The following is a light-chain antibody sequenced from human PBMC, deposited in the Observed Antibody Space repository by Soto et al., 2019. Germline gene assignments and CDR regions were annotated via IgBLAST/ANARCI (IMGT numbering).Light chain of an antibody. CDR2: EES. CDR3: QQVKTYPRT. CDR1: QAVPTN. Sequence: DIHLTQSPSFLSASVGDRVTITCRPSQAVPTNMAWYQQKPGQPPKLLIYEESTLHSGVPSRFSGSKPGTQFTLTIDSLQPEDFATYYCQQVKTYPRTFGGGTKVEIK. J-gene: IGKJ4*01. V-gene: IGKV1-9*01.